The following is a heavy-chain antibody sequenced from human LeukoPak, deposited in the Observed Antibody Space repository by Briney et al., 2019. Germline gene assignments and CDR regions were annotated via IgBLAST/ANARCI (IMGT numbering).Heavy chain of an antibody. D-gene: IGHD6-19*01. Sequence: SETLSLTCAVYGGSFSGYYWSWIRQPPGKGLEWIGEINHSGSTNYNPSLKSRVTISVDTSKNQFSLKVSSVTAADTAVYYCAGRGAPVAGASSFDFWGQGTLVTVSS. V-gene: IGHV4-34*01. CDR1: GGSFSGYY. CDR3: AGRGAPVAGASSFDF. J-gene: IGHJ4*02. CDR2: INHSGST.